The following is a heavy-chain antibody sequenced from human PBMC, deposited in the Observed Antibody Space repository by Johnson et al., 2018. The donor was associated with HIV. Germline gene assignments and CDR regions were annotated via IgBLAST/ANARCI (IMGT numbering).Heavy chain of an antibody. D-gene: IGHD3-10*01. CDR3: AKWWFRELLPNAFDL. J-gene: IGHJ3*01. CDR1: GFTVSSNY. Sequence: MMLVESFFVLVPPGGSLRLSCAASGFTVSSNYMSWVPQAPGKGLEWVSVIYSGGSTYYADSVKGRFTISRDNSKNQLYLQMNSLRAEDTAVYYCAKWWFRELLPNAFDLGGQGTMVTVSS. CDR2: IYSGGST. V-gene: IGHV3-66*02.